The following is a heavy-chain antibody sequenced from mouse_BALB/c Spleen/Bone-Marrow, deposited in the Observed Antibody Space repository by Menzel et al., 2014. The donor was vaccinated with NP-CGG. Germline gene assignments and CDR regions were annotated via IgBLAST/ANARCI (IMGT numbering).Heavy chain of an antibody. V-gene: IGHV5-17*02. Sequence: EVMLVESGGGLVQPGGSRKLSCVVSGLTFSSFGMHWVRQVPEKGLEWVAYINSDSRTIYYADTVKGRFTISSDNPKNTLFLQITSLRSEDTAIYYCTRPYGYSYAREDWGQGASGTVST. D-gene: IGHD2-2*01. J-gene: IGHJ4*01. CDR1: GLTFSSFG. CDR2: INSDSRTI. CDR3: TRPYGYSYARED.